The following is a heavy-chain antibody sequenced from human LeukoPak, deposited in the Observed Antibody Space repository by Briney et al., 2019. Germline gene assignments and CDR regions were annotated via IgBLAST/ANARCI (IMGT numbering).Heavy chain of an antibody. D-gene: IGHD3-22*01. CDR3: ARRVQYYDSSGPNSDAFDI. V-gene: IGHV5-51*01. CDR2: IYPGDSDT. J-gene: IGHJ3*02. CDR1: GYSFTSYW. Sequence: GESLKISCKGSGYSFTSYWIGWVRQMPGKGLEWMGIIYPGDSDTRYSPSFQGQVTISADKSISTAYLQWSSLKASDTAMYYCARRVQYYDSSGPNSDAFDIWGQGTMVTVSS.